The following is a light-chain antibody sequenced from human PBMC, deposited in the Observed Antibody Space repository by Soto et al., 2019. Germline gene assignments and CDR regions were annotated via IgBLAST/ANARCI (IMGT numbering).Light chain of an antibody. J-gene: IGKJ1*01. CDR2: QTS. V-gene: IGKV1-5*03. CDR3: QQYRSYSRT. CDR1: QSIGSW. Sequence: DIQMTQSPSTLSASVGDRVTITCRASQSIGSWLAWYQQKPGKAPKLLISQTSNLESGVPSRFSGSGSGTEFPLTISSLQPDDFATYYCQQYRSYSRTFGQGSKVEVK.